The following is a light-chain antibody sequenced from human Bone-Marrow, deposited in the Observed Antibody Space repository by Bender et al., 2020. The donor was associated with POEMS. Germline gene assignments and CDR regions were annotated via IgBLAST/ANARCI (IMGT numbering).Light chain of an antibody. CDR2: GEN. CDR1: SPDIASDFD. CDR3: CSYAGIKNLWL. Sequence: QSVLTQPPSVSGAPGQTVTISCTVLSPDIASDFDVHWYQLLPGSAPKLLIYGENIRPSGISNRFSGSKSGNTASLTISGLQTEDEADYYCCSYAGIKNLWLFGGGTKVTV. V-gene: IGLV1-40*01. J-gene: IGLJ3*02.